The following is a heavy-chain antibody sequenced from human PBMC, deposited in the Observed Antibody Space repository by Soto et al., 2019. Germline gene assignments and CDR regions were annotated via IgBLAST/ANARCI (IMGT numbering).Heavy chain of an antibody. D-gene: IGHD3-10*01. V-gene: IGHV3-23*01. CDR3: AKRGEKTGRNFDC. J-gene: IGHJ4*02. CDR2: FGSSGNT. CDR1: GGSISSSNYG. Sequence: ETLSLTCAVSGGSISSSNYGMSWVRQAPGKGLEWVSTFGSSGNTYYADSVKGRFTISRDNSRNTLYLQMSSLRAEDTAIYYCAKRGEKTGRNFDCWGQGTRVTVSS.